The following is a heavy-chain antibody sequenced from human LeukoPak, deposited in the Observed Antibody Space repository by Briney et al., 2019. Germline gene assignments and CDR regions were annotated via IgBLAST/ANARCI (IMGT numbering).Heavy chain of an antibody. Sequence: GGSLRLSCAASGFTFSSYAMHWVRQAPGKGLEWVAVISYDGSNKYYADSVKGRFTISRDNSKNTLYVQMNSLRAEDTAVYYCASGTYDSSGYYLYLRYWGQGTLVTVSS. CDR1: GFTFSSYA. V-gene: IGHV3-30*04. CDR2: ISYDGSNK. CDR3: ASGTYDSSGYYLYLRY. J-gene: IGHJ4*02. D-gene: IGHD3-22*01.